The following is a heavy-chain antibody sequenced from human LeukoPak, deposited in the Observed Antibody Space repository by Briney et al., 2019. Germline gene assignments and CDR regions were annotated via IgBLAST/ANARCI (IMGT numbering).Heavy chain of an antibody. CDR3: ARGLTFMNS. CDR1: GFTFSTYI. J-gene: IGHJ4*02. Sequence: GGSLRLSCAASGFTFSTYIMNWVRQTPGKGLEWVSSIGTSTSYIYYADSVKGRFTISRDNAKNTLYLQMNSLRAEDTALYYCARGLTFMNSWGQGTPVTVSS. V-gene: IGHV3-21*04. CDR2: IGTSTSYI. D-gene: IGHD2/OR15-2a*01.